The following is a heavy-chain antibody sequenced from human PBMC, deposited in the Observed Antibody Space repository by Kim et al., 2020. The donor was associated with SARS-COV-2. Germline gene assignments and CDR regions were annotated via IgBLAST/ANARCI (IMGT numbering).Heavy chain of an antibody. CDR2: TGDP. D-gene: IGHD2-21*01. J-gene: IGHJ4*02. Sequence: TGDPTYAQGFNGRFVFSLDTSVSTAYLQISSLKAEDTAIYYCARSNSIDFWGQGTLVSVSS. CDR3: ARSNSIDF. V-gene: IGHV7-4-1*02.